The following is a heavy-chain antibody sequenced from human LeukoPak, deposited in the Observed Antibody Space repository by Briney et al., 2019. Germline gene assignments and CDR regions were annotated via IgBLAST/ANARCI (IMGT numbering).Heavy chain of an antibody. V-gene: IGHV4-39*07. D-gene: IGHD6-13*01. CDR2: FSYSGST. Sequence: TSETLSLTCTVSGGSISSSSYFWGWIRQPPGQGLEWIGSFSYSGSTYYNPSLKSRVTISVDTSKNQFSLKLSSVTAADTAVYYCGRDWGIAAAITDHWGQGILVTVSS. J-gene: IGHJ4*02. CDR1: GGSISSSSYF. CDR3: GRDWGIAAAITDH.